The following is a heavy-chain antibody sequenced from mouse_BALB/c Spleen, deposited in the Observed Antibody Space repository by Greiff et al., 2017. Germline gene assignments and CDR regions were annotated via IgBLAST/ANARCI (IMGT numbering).Heavy chain of an antibody. CDR1: GYTFTSYW. D-gene: IGHD2-14*01. V-gene: IGHV1-7*01. CDR3: ARHGRYEAMDY. CDR2: INPSTGYT. J-gene: IGHJ4*01. Sequence: VQGVESGAELAKPGASVKMSCKASGYTFTSYWMHWVKQRPGQGLEWIGYINPSTGYTEYNQKFKDKATLTADKSSSTAYMQLSSLTSEDSAVYYCARHGRYEAMDYWGQGTSVTVSS.